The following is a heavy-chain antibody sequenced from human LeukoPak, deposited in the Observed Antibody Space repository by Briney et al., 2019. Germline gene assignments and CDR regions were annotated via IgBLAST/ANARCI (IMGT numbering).Heavy chain of an antibody. CDR2: IKQDGSEK. D-gene: IGHD4-11*01. CDR1: GFTFSSYW. J-gene: IGHJ6*02. V-gene: IGHV3-7*03. CDR3: ARVGTTVTPRYYYYYYGMDV. Sequence: GGSLRLSCAASGFTFSSYWMSWVRQAPGKGLEWVANIKQDGSEKCYVDSVKGRFTISRDNAKNSLYLQMNSLRAEDTAVYHCARVGTTVTPRYYYYYYGMDVWGQGTTVTVSS.